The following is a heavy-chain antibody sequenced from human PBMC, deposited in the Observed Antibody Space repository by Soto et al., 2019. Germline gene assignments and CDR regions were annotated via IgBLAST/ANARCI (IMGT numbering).Heavy chain of an antibody. V-gene: IGHV3-30*04. CDR1: EFTFSDYA. D-gene: IGHD2-2*01. CDR2: VAYDGRSK. CDR3: ARDDILVIPGGSYNYGMDV. Sequence: QVQLVESGGGVVQPGRSLRLSCAASEFTFSDYAMHWVCQAPGKGLEWVAVVAYDGRSKYYADSVKGRFTISRDNSRTTVYLQMNSLRDEDTAMYYCARDDILVIPGGSYNYGMDVWGHGTTVTVSS. J-gene: IGHJ6*02.